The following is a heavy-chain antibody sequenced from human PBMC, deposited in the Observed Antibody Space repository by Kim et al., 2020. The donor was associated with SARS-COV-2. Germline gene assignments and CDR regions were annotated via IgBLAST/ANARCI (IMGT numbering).Heavy chain of an antibody. J-gene: IGHJ3*02. CDR1: GFTFSSYA. D-gene: IGHD2-15*01. Sequence: GGSLRLSCAASGFTFSSYAMHWVRQAPGKGLEWVAVISYDGSNKYYVDSVKGRFTISRDNSKNTLYLQMNSLRAEDTAVYYCARAGGDCSGGSCRKDAFGIWGQGTMVTVSS. CDR3: ARAGGDCSGGSCRKDAFGI. CDR2: ISYDGSNK. V-gene: IGHV3-30*04.